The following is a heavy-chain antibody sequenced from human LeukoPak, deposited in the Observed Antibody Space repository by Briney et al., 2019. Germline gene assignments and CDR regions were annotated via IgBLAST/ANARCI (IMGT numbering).Heavy chain of an antibody. CDR2: IYYSGST. CDR3: ARGLGGELSLSLDY. V-gene: IGHV4-59*01. CDR1: GGSISSYY. J-gene: IGHJ4*02. D-gene: IGHD3-16*02. Sequence: SETLSLTCTVSGGSISSYYWSWIRQPPGKGLEWIGYIYYSGSTNYNPSLKSRVTISVDTSKNQFSLKLSSVTAADTAVYYCARGLGGELSLSLDYWGQGTLVTVSS.